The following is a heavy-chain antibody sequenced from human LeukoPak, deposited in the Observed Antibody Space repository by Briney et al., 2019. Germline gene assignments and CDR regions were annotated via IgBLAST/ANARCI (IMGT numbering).Heavy chain of an antibody. J-gene: IGHJ4*02. Sequence: GGSLRLSCAASGFTFSSHAMGWVRKAPGKGLEWVTNIKHDESEKNYLDSVKGRFTISRDNAQNSLYLQMNGLRVEDTAVYYCTRRLDDWGQGTLVTVSS. CDR2: IKHDESEK. V-gene: IGHV3-7*01. CDR1: GFTFSSHA. CDR3: TRRLDD. D-gene: IGHD3-16*01.